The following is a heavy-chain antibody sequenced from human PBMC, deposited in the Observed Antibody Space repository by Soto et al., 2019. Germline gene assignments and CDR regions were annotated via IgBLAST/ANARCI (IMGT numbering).Heavy chain of an antibody. CDR3: ARMASSGTLNWFDP. Sequence: ASVKVSCKASGYTFINYDISWVRQATGQGLEWMGWMNPGSGKTGYANKFQGRVTMTRDASTSTAHLELSSLTSEDAAVYYCARMASSGTLNWFDPWGQGTLVTVSS. CDR2: MNPGSGKT. J-gene: IGHJ5*02. V-gene: IGHV1-8*02. CDR1: GYTFINYD.